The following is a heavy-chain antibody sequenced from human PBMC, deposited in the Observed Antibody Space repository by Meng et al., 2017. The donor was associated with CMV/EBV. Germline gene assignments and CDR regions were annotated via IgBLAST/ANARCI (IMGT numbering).Heavy chain of an antibody. V-gene: IGHV4-39*07. Sequence: QLQLQESGPGLVKHSETLSLTCTVPXXSISSSSYYWGWIRQPPGKGLEWIGSIYYSGSTYYNPSLKSRVTISVDTSKNQFSLKLSSVTAADTAVYYCARDSYYDSSGYYSLWFDPWGQGTLVTVSS. CDR1: XXSISSSSYY. CDR3: ARDSYYDSSGYYSLWFDP. D-gene: IGHD3-22*01. J-gene: IGHJ5*02. CDR2: IYYSGST.